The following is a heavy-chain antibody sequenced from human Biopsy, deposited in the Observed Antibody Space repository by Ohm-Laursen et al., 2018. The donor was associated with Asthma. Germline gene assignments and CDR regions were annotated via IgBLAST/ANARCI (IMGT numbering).Heavy chain of an antibody. CDR1: GFSFSNFA. J-gene: IGHJ4*02. Sequence: SLRLSCAASGFSFSNFAIHWVRQAPGKGPEWVALISFDGRYEYYADSVKGRFTISRDNPMKRLYLQMSSLTAEDTAVYYCASRGGDFWSGYYMDYWGQGTLVTVSS. CDR2: ISFDGRYE. V-gene: IGHV3-30*03. D-gene: IGHD3-3*01. CDR3: ASRGGDFWSGYYMDY.